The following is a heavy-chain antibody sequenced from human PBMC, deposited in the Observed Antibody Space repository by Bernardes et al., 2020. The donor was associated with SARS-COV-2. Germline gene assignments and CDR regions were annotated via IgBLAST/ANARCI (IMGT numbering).Heavy chain of an antibody. V-gene: IGHV4-61*01. D-gene: IGHD3-9*01. CDR3: ARGGRIYDILTGYPTDYYYYGMDV. J-gene: IGHJ6*02. Sequence: SETLSLTCTVSGASVNSGSYFWTWIRQRPGKGLEWIGYIYYSGGTYYNPSLKSRVTISVDTSKNQFSLKLSSVTAADTAVYYCARGGRIYDILTGYPTDYYYYGMDVWGQGTTVTVSS. CDR2: IYYSGGT. CDR1: GASVNSGSYF.